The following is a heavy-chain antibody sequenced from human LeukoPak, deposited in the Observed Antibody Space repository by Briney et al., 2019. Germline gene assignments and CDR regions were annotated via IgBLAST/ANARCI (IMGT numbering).Heavy chain of an antibody. Sequence: SETLSLTCTVSGGSISSYYWSWIRQPPGKGLEWIGYIYYSGSTNYNPSLKSRVTISVDTSKNQFSLKLSSVTAADTAVYYCAGYCSGGSCFIDAFDIWGQGTMVTVSS. V-gene: IGHV4-59*01. J-gene: IGHJ3*02. CDR1: GGSISSYY. D-gene: IGHD2-15*01. CDR2: IYYSGST. CDR3: AGYCSGGSCFIDAFDI.